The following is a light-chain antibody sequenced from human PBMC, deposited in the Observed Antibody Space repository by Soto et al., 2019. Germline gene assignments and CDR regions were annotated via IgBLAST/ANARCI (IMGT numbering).Light chain of an antibody. V-gene: IGLV2-14*01. CDR1: SSDVGGYNY. CDR3: SSYTSSSTRHV. J-gene: IGLJ1*01. Sequence: SALTQPASVSGSPGQSITISCTGTSSDVGGYNYVSWYQQHPGKAPKLMIYDVSNRPSGVSNRFSGSKSGNTACLTISGLQAEDEADYYCSSYTSSSTRHVFGTGTKLAVL. CDR2: DVS.